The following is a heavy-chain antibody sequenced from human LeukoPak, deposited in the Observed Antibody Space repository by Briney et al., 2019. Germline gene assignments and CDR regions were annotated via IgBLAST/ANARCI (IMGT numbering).Heavy chain of an antibody. Sequence: GSLRLSCAASGFTFSSYSMSWIRQPPGKGLEWIGEINHSGSTNYNPSLKSRVTISVDTSKNQFSLKLSSATAADTAVYYCARGPGITIFGVVRRADYWGQGTLVTVSS. D-gene: IGHD3-3*01. CDR1: GFTFSSYS. CDR3: ARGPGITIFGVVRRADY. V-gene: IGHV4-34*01. CDR2: INHSGST. J-gene: IGHJ4*02.